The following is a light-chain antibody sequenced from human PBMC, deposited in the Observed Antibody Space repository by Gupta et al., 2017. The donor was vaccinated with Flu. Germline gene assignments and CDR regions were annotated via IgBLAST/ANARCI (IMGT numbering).Light chain of an antibody. V-gene: IGKV3-20*01. Sequence: RDSLTSRTSRYFSSSFLAWYQQHPRQAPMLRVYGASSRATGIPERFRGCGSGTNFTRTISSLGPEDFSVNYCQQYGSSPLISFGQGTRLEIK. CDR1: RYFSSSF. J-gene: IGKJ5*01. CDR2: GAS. CDR3: QQYGSSPLIS.